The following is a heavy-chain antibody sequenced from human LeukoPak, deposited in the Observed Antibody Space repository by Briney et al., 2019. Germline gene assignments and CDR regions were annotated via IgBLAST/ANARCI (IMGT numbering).Heavy chain of an antibody. CDR3: ARHEYGGNSQATVHDWFDP. J-gene: IGHJ5*02. V-gene: IGHV4-4*09. CDR2: IYTSGST. Sequence: SETLSLTCTVSGGSISSYYWSWIRQPPGKGLEWIGYIYTSGSTNYNPSLKSRVTISVDTSKNQFSLKLSSVTAADTAVYYCARHEYGGNSQATVHDWFDPWGQGTLVTVSS. D-gene: IGHD4-23*01. CDR1: GGSISSYY.